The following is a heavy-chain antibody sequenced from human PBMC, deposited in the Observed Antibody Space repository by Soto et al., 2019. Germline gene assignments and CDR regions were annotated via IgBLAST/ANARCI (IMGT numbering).Heavy chain of an antibody. Sequence: QVQLQESGPGLVKPSETLSLTCTVSGDSISSYYWSWIRQLPGKGLEWIANIYYSGNTKYNPSLKSRVTISGDTAKNQTSLKLSSVTAADTAVYYCERHIGKWDFQHWGQGTLVTVSS. J-gene: IGHJ1*01. D-gene: IGHD1-26*01. CDR1: GDSISSYY. CDR2: IYYSGNT. CDR3: ERHIGKWDFQH. V-gene: IGHV4-59*08.